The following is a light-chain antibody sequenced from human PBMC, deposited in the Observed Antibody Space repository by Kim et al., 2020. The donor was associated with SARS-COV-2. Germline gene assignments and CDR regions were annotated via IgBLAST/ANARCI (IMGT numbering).Light chain of an antibody. CDR1: QSVRTN. CDR2: GAS. Sequence: SQGDRATLSCWASQSVRTNLAWYQHKPGQAPRLLIYGASTRATGIPARFSGSGSGREFTLTISSLQSEDFGLYYCEQYNHWPPITFGQGTRLEIK. J-gene: IGKJ5*01. V-gene: IGKV3-15*01. CDR3: EQYNHWPPIT.